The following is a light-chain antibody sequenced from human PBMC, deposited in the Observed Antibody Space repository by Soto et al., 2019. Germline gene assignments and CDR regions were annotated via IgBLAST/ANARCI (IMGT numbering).Light chain of an antibody. V-gene: IGKV1-5*01. J-gene: IGKJ1*01. Sequence: DIQMTQSPSTLSASVGDRVTITFRASQSISSWLAWYQQKPGKVPNLLIYDASNLESGVPLRFSGSGSGTEFTLTISSLQPDDFATYYCQQYQNSWTFGQGTKVDIK. CDR3: QQYQNSWT. CDR2: DAS. CDR1: QSISSW.